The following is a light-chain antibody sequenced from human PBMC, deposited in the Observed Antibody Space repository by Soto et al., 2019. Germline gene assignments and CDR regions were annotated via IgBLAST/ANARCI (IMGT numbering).Light chain of an antibody. J-gene: IGKJ1*01. Sequence: EIVMTQSPATLSVSPGERATLSCRASQSVSSNLVWYQQKPGQAPRLLIYSASTRATGIPARFSGSGSGTEFSLTISSLQSEDFAIYYCQQYNKWPQTFGQGTKV. CDR1: QSVSSN. CDR2: SAS. V-gene: IGKV3-15*01. CDR3: QQYNKWPQT.